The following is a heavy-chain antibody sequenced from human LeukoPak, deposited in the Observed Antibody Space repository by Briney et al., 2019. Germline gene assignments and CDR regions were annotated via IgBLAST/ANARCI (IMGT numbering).Heavy chain of an antibody. CDR3: ARTYMIVVVNYMDV. J-gene: IGHJ6*03. Sequence: PGGSLRLSCAASGFTFSSYSMNWVRQAPGKGLEWVSYISSSSSYIYYADSVKGRFTISRDNAKNSLYLQMNSLRAEDTAVYYCARTYMIVVVNYMDVWGKGTTVTVSS. D-gene: IGHD3-22*01. CDR2: ISSSSSYI. CDR1: GFTFSSYS. V-gene: IGHV3-21*01.